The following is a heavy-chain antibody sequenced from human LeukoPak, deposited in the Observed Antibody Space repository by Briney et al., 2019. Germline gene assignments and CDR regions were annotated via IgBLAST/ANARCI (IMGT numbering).Heavy chain of an antibody. D-gene: IGHD3-10*01. CDR2: IWYDGSKI. Sequence: PGRSLRLSCSASGFTFSDYGIHWVRQAPGKGLEWVSLIWYDGSKIYYADSVKGRFSISKDNSENAVYLQMNSLRAEDTAVYYCARDAAWGWFGEFHYYYGMDVWGQGTTVTVSS. CDR3: ARDAAWGWFGEFHYYYGMDV. CDR1: GFTFSDYG. J-gene: IGHJ6*02. V-gene: IGHV3-33*01.